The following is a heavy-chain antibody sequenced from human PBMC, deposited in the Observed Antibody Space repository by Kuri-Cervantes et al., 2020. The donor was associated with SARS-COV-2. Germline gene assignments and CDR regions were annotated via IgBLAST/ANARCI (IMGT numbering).Heavy chain of an antibody. CDR3: ALGYWGSGYPRYYYYMDV. J-gene: IGHJ6*03. CDR2: IIPVLGTP. V-gene: IGHV1-69*13. CDR1: GGTFSSYA. D-gene: IGHD3-22*01. Sequence: SVKVSCKASGGTFSSYAISWVRQAPGQGLEWMGGIIPVLGTPNYAQKFQGRVTITADESASTAYMELSSLRSEDTAVYYCALGYWGSGYPRYYYYMDVWGKGTTVTVSS.